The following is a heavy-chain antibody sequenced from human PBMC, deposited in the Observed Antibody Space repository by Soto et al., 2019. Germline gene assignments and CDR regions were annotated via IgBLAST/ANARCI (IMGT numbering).Heavy chain of an antibody. Sequence: QVQLVQSGAEVKKPGASVKVSCKASGYTFTSYYMHWVRQAPGQGLEWMGIINPSGGSTSYAQKFQGRVTMTRDTSTSTVYMELSSLRSEDTAVYYCARKGGGSYLHWYFDLWGRGTLVTVSS. CDR3: ARKGGGSYLHWYFDL. V-gene: IGHV1-46*01. J-gene: IGHJ2*01. D-gene: IGHD1-26*01. CDR2: INPSGGST. CDR1: GYTFTSYY.